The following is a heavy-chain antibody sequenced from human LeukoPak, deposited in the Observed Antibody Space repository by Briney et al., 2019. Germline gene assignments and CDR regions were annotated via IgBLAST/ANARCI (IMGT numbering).Heavy chain of an antibody. D-gene: IGHD2-15*01. V-gene: IGHV3-30-3*01. CDR2: ISYDGSNK. CDR1: GFTFSSYA. Sequence: GGSLRLSCAASGFTFSSYAMHWVRQAPGKGLEWVAVISYDGSNKYYADSVKGRFTISRDDSKNTLYLQMNSLRAEDTAVYYCARDRTVVVAATPYNWFDPWGQGTLVTVSS. J-gene: IGHJ5*02. CDR3: ARDRTVVVAATPYNWFDP.